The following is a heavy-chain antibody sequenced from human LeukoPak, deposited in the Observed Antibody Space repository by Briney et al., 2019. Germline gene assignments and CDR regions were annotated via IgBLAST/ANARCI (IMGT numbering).Heavy chain of an antibody. CDR1: GGSISSFY. CDR3: ARGLPGRDAFDV. J-gene: IGHJ3*01. V-gene: IGHV4-59*13. CDR2: VFYSGNT. Sequence: PSETLSLTRTVSGGSISSFYWNWIRQPPGKGLEWVGYVFYSGNTNYNPSLGSRVTISEDTSKNQFSLNLNSLTAADTAVYYCARGLPGRDAFDVWGQGTVVTVSS. D-gene: IGHD3-16*01.